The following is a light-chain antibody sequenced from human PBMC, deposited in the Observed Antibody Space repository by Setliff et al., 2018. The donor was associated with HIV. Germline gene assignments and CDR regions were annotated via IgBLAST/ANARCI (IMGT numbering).Light chain of an antibody. J-gene: IGLJ3*02. Sequence: QSALTQPPSASGTPGQRITISCSGGSSNIGSNYVYWYQHLPGTAPKLLIFKNNQRPSGVPDRFSGSKSGTSGSLAISGLRSEDEADYSCAAWDDNLNAWGFGGGTKVTVL. CDR3: AAWDDNLNAWG. CDR2: KNN. CDR1: SSNIGSNY. V-gene: IGLV1-47*01.